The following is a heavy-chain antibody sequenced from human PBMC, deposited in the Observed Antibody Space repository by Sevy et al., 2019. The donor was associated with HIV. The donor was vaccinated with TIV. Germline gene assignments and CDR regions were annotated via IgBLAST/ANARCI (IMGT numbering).Heavy chain of an antibody. J-gene: IGHJ4*02. V-gene: IGHV4-59*12. CDR1: GDSINTYY. Sequence: SETLSLTCTVSGDSINTYYWSWIRQPPGKGLEWIGYVSHSGNPNYNPSLKSRFSMSVDTSTKQFSLKVKCVTAADTAVYYCARLRWDLVVVPGATPGCYFDSWGQGTLVTVSS. CDR2: VSHSGNP. D-gene: IGHD2-2*02. CDR3: ARLRWDLVVVPGATPGCYFDS.